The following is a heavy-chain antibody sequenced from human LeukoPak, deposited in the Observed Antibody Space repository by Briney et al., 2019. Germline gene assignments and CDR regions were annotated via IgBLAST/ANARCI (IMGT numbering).Heavy chain of an antibody. CDR3: ASYSSSLRY. V-gene: IGHV1-2*02. D-gene: IGHD6-13*01. CDR2: INPNSGGT. CDR1: GYTFTVYY. J-gene: IGHJ4*02. Sequence: ASVTVSYKASGYTFTVYYMHWVRRAPGQGLEWMGWINPNSGGTNYAQKFQGRVTMTRDTSISTAYMELSRLRSDDTAVYYCASYSSSLRYWGQGTLVTVSS.